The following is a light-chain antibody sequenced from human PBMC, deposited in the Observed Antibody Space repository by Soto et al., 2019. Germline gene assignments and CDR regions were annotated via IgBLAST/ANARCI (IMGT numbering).Light chain of an antibody. CDR2: GAS. Sequence: EIVMTQSPATLSVSPGERATLSCRASQSLTSTLAWYQQRPGQAPRLLIYGASTRATGIPDRFSGSGSGTEFTLTISSLQSEDFADYYCQQYNNWPRTFGQGTKVEIK. CDR1: QSLTST. J-gene: IGKJ1*01. CDR3: QQYNNWPRT. V-gene: IGKV3-15*01.